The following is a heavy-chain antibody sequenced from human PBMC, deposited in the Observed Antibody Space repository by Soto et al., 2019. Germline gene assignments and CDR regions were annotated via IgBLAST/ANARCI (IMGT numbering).Heavy chain of an antibody. J-gene: IGHJ4*02. Sequence: PGGSLRLSCAASGFTFSSYAMSWVRQAPGKGLECISVISGSGGSTYYADSVKGRFTISRDNSKNTLYLQMNSLRAEDSATYYCAKDLVLYSSSSPHYFDYWGQGSLVTVS. CDR3: AKDLVLYSSSSPHYFDY. CDR1: GFTFSSYA. CDR2: ISGSGGST. V-gene: IGHV3-23*01. D-gene: IGHD6-6*01.